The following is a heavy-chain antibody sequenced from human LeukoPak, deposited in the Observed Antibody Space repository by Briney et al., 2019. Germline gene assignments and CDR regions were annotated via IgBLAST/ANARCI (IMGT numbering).Heavy chain of an antibody. CDR3: ARAVYSGYDTDAFDI. Sequence: SVTVSCTASGGTFSSYAISWVRQAPGQGLEWMGRIIPILGIANYAQKFQGRVTITADKSTSTAYMELSSLRSEDTAVYYCARAVYSGYDTDAFDIWGQGTMVTVSS. CDR1: GGTFSSYA. CDR2: IIPILGIA. J-gene: IGHJ3*02. V-gene: IGHV1-69*04. D-gene: IGHD5-12*01.